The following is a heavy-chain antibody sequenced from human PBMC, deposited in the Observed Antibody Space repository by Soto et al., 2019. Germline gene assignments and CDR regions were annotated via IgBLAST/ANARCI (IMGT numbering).Heavy chain of an antibody. CDR1: GGSVSSNSAA. V-gene: IGHV6-1*01. Sequence: PSQTLSLTCAISGGSVSSNSAAWNWIRQSPSRGLEWLGRTYYRSKWYNDYEVSVKSRITIKADTSKNQVSLQVNSATPEDTALYYCARGGSGGRSFDYWGQGTLVTVSS. CDR2: TYYRSKWYN. CDR3: ARGGSGGRSFDY. J-gene: IGHJ4*02. D-gene: IGHD3-10*01.